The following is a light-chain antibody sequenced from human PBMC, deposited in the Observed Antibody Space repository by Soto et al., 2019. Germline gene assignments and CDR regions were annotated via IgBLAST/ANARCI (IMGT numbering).Light chain of an antibody. Sequence: QPVLTQPPSASGTPGQRVTISCSGSSSNIETNTVDWYQHLPGTAPKVLIFNNNQRPSGVPDRFSGSKSGTSASLAISGLQSEDEADYYCAAWDDSLNGVVFGGGTKLTVL. CDR1: SSNIETNT. J-gene: IGLJ2*01. CDR3: AAWDDSLNGVV. CDR2: NNN. V-gene: IGLV1-44*01.